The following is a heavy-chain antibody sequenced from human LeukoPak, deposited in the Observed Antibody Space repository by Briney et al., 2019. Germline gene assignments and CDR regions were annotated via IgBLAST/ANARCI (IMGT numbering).Heavy chain of an antibody. CDR2: INPRGGST. Sequence: GASVKVSCKASGYTFISYSIHWVRQAPGQGLEWMGIINPRGGSTTYAQKFQGRVTMTRDTSTSTVYMELSSLRSDDTAVYYCARDQGELLPYFDYWGQGTLVTVSS. CDR1: GYTFISYS. J-gene: IGHJ4*02. CDR3: ARDQGELLPYFDY. D-gene: IGHD1-26*01. V-gene: IGHV1-46*01.